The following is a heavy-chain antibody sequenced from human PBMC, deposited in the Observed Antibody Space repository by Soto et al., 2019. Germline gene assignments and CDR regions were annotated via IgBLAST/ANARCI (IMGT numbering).Heavy chain of an antibody. Sequence: QVQLVESGGGVVQPGRSLRLSCAASGFTFSSYGMHWVRQAPGKGLEWVAVIWYDGSNKYYADSVKGRFTISRDNSKNTLYLQMNSLRAEDTAVYYCARDFGIDPYGFDYWGQGTLVTVSS. CDR3: ARDFGIDPYGFDY. CDR1: GFTFSSYG. V-gene: IGHV3-33*01. CDR2: IWYDGSNK. D-gene: IGHD3-10*01. J-gene: IGHJ4*02.